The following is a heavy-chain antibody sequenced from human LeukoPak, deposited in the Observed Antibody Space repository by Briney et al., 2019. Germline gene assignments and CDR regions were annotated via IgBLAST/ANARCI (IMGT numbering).Heavy chain of an antibody. V-gene: IGHV3-23*01. Sequence: GGSLRLSCAASGFTFSSYAMSWVRQAPGKGLEWVSAISGSGGSTYYADSVKGRFTISRDNSKNTLYLQMNSLRAEDTAAYYCAKARTTYYYDSSGYPPLWGQGTLVTVSS. CDR2: ISGSGGST. D-gene: IGHD3-22*01. CDR3: AKARTTYYYDSSGYPPL. J-gene: IGHJ4*02. CDR1: GFTFSSYA.